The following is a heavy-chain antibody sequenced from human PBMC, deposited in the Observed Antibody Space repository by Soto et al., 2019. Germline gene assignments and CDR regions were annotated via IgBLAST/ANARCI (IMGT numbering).Heavy chain of an antibody. CDR2: ISPIFGTA. CDR1: GGTFSIYA. Sequence: ASVKVSCKASGGTFSIYAISWVRQAPGPGLEWMGGISPIFGTANYAQKFQGRVTITADESTSTAYMELSSLRSEDKAVYYCARDLAYYYASSGSTQFDYWGQGTLVTV. D-gene: IGHD3-22*01. J-gene: IGHJ4*02. V-gene: IGHV1-69*13. CDR3: ARDLAYYYASSGSTQFDY.